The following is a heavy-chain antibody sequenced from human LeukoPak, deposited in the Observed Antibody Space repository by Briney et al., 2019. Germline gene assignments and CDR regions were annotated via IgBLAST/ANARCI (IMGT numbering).Heavy chain of an antibody. CDR1: GFTFSNAW. J-gene: IGHJ4*02. V-gene: IGHV3-15*01. D-gene: IGHD6-13*01. CDR3: ARRNAAAGGPYDY. Sequence: GGSLRLSCAASGFTFSNAWMSWVRQAPGKGLEWVGRIKSKTDGGTTDYAAPVKGRFTISRDDSKNTLYLQMNSLKTEDTAVYYCARRNAAAGGPYDYWGQGTLVTVSS. CDR2: IKSKTDGGTT.